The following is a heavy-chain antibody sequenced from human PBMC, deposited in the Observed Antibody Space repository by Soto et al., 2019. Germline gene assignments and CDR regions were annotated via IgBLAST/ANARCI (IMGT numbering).Heavy chain of an antibody. D-gene: IGHD3-16*01. CDR3: ARDAIYGDYVWGRRAFDI. J-gene: IGHJ3*02. CDR2: ISSSGSTI. Sequence: PGGSLRLSCAASGFTFSDYYMSWIRQAPGKGLEWVSYISSSGSTIYYADSVKGRFTISRDNAKNSLYLQMNSLRAEDTAVYYCARDAIYGDYVWGRRAFDIWGQGTMVTVSS. V-gene: IGHV3-11*01. CDR1: GFTFSDYY.